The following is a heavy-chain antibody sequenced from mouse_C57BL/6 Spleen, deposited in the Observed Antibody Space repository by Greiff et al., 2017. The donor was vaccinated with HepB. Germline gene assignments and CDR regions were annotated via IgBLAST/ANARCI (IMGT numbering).Heavy chain of an antibody. CDR3: ARWGYGSSYVEAWFAY. J-gene: IGHJ3*01. Sequence: QVQLQQSGAELARPGASVKLSCKASGYTFTSYGISWVKQRTGQGLEWIGEIYPRSGNTYYNEKFKGKATLTADKSSSTAYMELRSLTSEDSAVYFCARWGYGSSYVEAWFAYWGQGTLVTVSA. CDR2: IYPRSGNT. V-gene: IGHV1-81*01. D-gene: IGHD1-1*01. CDR1: GYTFTSYG.